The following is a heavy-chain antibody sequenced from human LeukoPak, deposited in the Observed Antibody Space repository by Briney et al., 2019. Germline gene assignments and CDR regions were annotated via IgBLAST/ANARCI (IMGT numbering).Heavy chain of an antibody. J-gene: IGHJ5*02. D-gene: IGHD3-10*01. CDR1: GYTFTGYY. Sequence: GASVKVSCKASGYTFTGYYMHWVRQAPGQGLEWMGWINPKGGDTNYAQNFQGRVTMTRDTSISTAYMELNRLRSDDTAVYYCATFEVGAWGQGTLVTVSS. CDR2: INPKGGDT. V-gene: IGHV1-2*02. CDR3: ATFEVGA.